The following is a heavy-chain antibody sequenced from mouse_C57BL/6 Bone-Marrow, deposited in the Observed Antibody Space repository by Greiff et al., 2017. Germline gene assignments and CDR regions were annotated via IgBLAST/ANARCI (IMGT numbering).Heavy chain of an antibody. CDR3: ARRRDYDGYSYAMDY. J-gene: IGHJ4*01. CDR2: ISNLAYSI. Sequence: EVKLMESGGGLVQPGGSLKLSCAASGFTFSDYGMAWVRQAPRKGPEWVAFISNLAYSIYYEDTVTGRFTISRENAKNTLYLEMSSLRSEDTAMYYCARRRDYDGYSYAMDYWGQGTSVTVSS. D-gene: IGHD2-3*01. V-gene: IGHV5-15*01. CDR1: GFTFSDYG.